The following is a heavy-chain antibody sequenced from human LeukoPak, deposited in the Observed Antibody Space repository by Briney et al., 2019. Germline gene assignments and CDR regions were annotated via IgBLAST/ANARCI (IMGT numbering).Heavy chain of an antibody. V-gene: IGHV3-23*01. D-gene: IGHD2-8*01. CDR1: GFTFSSYA. CDR2: ISGSGGST. J-gene: IGHJ4*02. CDR3: ATVGYCTNGVCYVFDY. Sequence: GGSLRLSCAASGFTFSSYAMSWVRQAPGKGLEWVSAISGSGGSTYYADSVKGRFTISRDNSKNTLYLQMNSLRAEDTAVYYFATVGYCTNGVCYVFDYWGQGTLVTVSS.